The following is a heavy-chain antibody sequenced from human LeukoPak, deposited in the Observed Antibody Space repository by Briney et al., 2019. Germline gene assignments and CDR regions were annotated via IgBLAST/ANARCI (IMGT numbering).Heavy chain of an antibody. Sequence: ASVKDSCKASGYTFTGYYMHWVRQAPGQGLEWMGWINPNSGGTNYAQKFQGRVTMTRDTSISTAYMELSRLRSDDTAVYYCARSQDIVVVPAVPAFYWGQGTLVTVSS. J-gene: IGHJ4*02. D-gene: IGHD2-2*01. CDR3: ARSQDIVVVPAVPAFY. CDR2: INPNSGGT. CDR1: GYTFTGYY. V-gene: IGHV1-2*02.